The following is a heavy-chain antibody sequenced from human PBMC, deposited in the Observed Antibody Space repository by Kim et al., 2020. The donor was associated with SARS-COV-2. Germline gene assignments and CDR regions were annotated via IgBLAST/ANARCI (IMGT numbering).Heavy chain of an antibody. V-gene: IGHV4-39*07. CDR2: IYYSGST. CDR1: GGSISSSSYY. CDR3: ASCSSGWHMGDFDY. D-gene: IGHD6-19*01. Sequence: SETLSLTCTVSGGSISSSSYYWGWIRQPPGKGLEWIGSIYYSGSTYYNPSLKSRVTISVDTSKNQFSLKLSSVTAADTAVYYCASCSSGWHMGDFDYWGQGTLVTVSS. J-gene: IGHJ4*02.